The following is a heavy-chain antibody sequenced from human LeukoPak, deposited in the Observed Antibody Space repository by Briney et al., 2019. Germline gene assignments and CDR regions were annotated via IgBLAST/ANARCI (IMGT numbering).Heavy chain of an antibody. CDR2: ISGGGEHT. CDR3: ASGPYSSSYFAS. CDR1: GFTVSSNY. V-gene: IGHV3-53*01. D-gene: IGHD6-13*01. Sequence: PGGSLRLSCAASGFTVSSNYMSWVRQAPGKGLEWVADISGGGEHTFYADSVKGRFTISRDNSKDTLHLQMNILRPEDTALYYCASGPYSSSYFASWGQGTMVTVSS. J-gene: IGHJ4*02.